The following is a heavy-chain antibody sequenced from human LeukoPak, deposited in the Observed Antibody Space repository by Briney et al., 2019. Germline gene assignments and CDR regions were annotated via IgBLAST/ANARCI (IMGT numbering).Heavy chain of an antibody. V-gene: IGHV3-30-3*01. J-gene: IGHJ4*02. Sequence: PGRSLRLSCAASGFTFSSYAMHWVRQAPGKGLEWVAVISYDGSNKYYANSVKGRFTISRDNSKNTLYLQMNSLRAEDTAVYYCARDSYGSGIYYNHYYFDYWGQGTLVTVSS. CDR1: GFTFSSYA. D-gene: IGHD3-10*01. CDR2: ISYDGSNK. CDR3: ARDSYGSGIYYNHYYFDY.